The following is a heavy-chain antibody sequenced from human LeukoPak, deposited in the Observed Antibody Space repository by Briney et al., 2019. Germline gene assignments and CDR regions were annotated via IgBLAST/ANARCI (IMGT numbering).Heavy chain of an antibody. CDR2: ISAYNGNT. V-gene: IGHV1-18*01. D-gene: IGHD4-17*01. CDR3: ARSTVTTPFDY. Sequence: ASVKVSCKASGYTFTSYGISWVRQAPGQGLEWMGWISAYNGNTNYAQKLQGRVTMTRDTSISTAYMELSRLRSDDTAVYYCARSTVTTPFDYWGQGTLVTVSS. CDR1: GYTFTSYG. J-gene: IGHJ4*02.